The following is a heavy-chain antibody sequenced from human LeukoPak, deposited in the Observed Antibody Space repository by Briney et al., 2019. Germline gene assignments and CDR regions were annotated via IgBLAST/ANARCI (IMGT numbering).Heavy chain of an antibody. CDR1: GFTFRNVW. Sequence: PGGSLRLSCAASGFTFRNVWMTWVRQAPGKGLEWVGRIKSKDVGATTDYAAPVKGRFTISRDDSKNLLYLQVDSLKTEDTTVYYCATDLPQGYFGSWGQGTLVSVSS. V-gene: IGHV3-15*01. J-gene: IGHJ4*02. CDR3: ATDLPQGYFGS. CDR2: IKSKDVGATT.